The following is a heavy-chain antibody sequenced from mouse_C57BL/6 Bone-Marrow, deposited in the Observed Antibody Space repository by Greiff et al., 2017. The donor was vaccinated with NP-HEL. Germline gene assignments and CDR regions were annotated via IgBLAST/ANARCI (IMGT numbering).Heavy chain of an antibody. CDR1: GFTFSSYA. Sequence: EVQLVESGGGLVKPGGSLKLSCAASGFTFSSYAMSWVRQTPERRLEWVATISDGGSYTYYPDNVKGRFTISRDNAKNNLYLQMRHLKSEDTAMYYCARDPPPYWGQGTLVTVSA. V-gene: IGHV5-4*01. J-gene: IGHJ3*01. CDR3: ARDPPPY. CDR2: ISDGGSYT.